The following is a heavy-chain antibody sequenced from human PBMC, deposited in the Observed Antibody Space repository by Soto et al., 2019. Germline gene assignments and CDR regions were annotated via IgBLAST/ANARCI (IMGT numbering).Heavy chain of an antibody. CDR2: INHSGST. D-gene: IGHD1-20*01. CDR3: ARGPLCITSTCYYGMDV. Sequence: SETLSLTCAVYGGSVRGYYGSCIRQPPGKGLEWIGEINHSGSTNYNPSLKSRVTISVDTSKNQFSLKLSSVTAADTAVYYCARGPLCITSTCYYGMDVWGQGTTVT. CDR1: GGSVRGYY. J-gene: IGHJ6*02. V-gene: IGHV4-34*01.